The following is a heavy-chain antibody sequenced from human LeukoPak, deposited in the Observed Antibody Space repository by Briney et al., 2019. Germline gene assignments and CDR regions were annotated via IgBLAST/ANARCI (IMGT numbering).Heavy chain of an antibody. CDR1: GFSFSSYA. J-gene: IGHJ3*01. V-gene: IGHV3-64*01. Sequence: GGSPRLSCAASGFSFSSYAMYWVRQAPGKGLEYVSAIGKNGVNRYYANSVRGRFTISRDNSKNTLYLQMGSLRADDMAVYYCARDWHFDLWGQGTVVTVSS. CDR3: ARDWHFDL. CDR2: IGKNGVNR.